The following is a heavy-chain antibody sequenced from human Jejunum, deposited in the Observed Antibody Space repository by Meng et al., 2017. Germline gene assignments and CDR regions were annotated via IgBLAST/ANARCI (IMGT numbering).Heavy chain of an antibody. Sequence: ASVKVSCKASGYTFIKYGMSWVRQAPGQGFEWMGWTSAYNDNTNYVQRFQVRVTMTTDTSTSTVYMELRSLSSDDTAVYYCARDLVGSTMGDYWGQGTLVTVSS. CDR1: GYTFIKYG. D-gene: IGHD1-26*01. J-gene: IGHJ4*02. CDR2: TSAYNDNT. V-gene: IGHV1-18*01. CDR3: ARDLVGSTMGDY.